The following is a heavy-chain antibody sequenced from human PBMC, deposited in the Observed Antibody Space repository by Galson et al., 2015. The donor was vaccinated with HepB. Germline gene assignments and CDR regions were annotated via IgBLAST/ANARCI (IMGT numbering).Heavy chain of an antibody. J-gene: IGHJ3*01. D-gene: IGHD1-26*01. Sequence: SVKVSCKASEYTFHLYYVHWVRQAPGQGLEWMGRINPKTGGTNYAQKLQGRVTLTSDTSASTVSMDLSSLTSDDTAVYYCARVRVVGPSRAAFDLWGQGTMLTVSS. V-gene: IGHV1-2*06. CDR3: ARVRVVGPSRAAFDL. CDR2: INPKTGGT. CDR1: EYTFHLYY.